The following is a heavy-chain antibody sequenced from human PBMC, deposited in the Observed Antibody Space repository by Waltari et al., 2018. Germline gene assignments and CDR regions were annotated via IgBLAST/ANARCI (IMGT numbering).Heavy chain of an antibody. V-gene: IGHV3-30*02. CDR1: GFTFSRNG. CDR3: ARDEVALEFQGSRSFFVF. Sequence: QVQLVESGGGVVQPGGSLRVSCAASGFTFSRNGMHWFRQAPGKGLEWVSFIRYDGSHKNDADSGKGRLNRSRDDSKDRVSLQMGRLITEETAVYVCARDEVALEFQGSRSFFVFWGQGTLVVVSP. J-gene: IGHJ4*02. D-gene: IGHD3-10*01. CDR2: IRYDGSHK.